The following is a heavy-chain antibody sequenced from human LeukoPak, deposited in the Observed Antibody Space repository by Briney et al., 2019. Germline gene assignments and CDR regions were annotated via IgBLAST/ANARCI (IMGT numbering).Heavy chain of an antibody. Sequence: ASVKVSCKASGYTFTSYDINWVRQATGQGLEWMGLMNPNSGNTGYAQKFQGRVTMTRNTPISTAYMELSSLRSEDTAVYYCASRSGYDILTGDHYYYYGMDVWGQGTTVTVSS. CDR2: MNPNSGNT. CDR1: GYTFTSYD. V-gene: IGHV1-8*01. D-gene: IGHD3-9*01. J-gene: IGHJ6*02. CDR3: ASRSGYDILTGDHYYYYGMDV.